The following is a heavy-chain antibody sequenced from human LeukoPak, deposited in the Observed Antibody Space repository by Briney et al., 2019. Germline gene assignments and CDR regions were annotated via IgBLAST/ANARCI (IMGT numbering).Heavy chain of an antibody. CDR3: ARGTVTRGYYYNYYMDV. D-gene: IGHD4-17*01. J-gene: IGHJ6*03. CDR2: IYTSGST. V-gene: IGHV4-61*02. Sequence: SETLSLTCTVSGGSISSGSYYWSWIRQPAGKGLEWIGRIYTSGSTNYNPSLKSRVTISADTSKNQFSLRLSSVTAADTAVYYCARGTVTRGYYYNYYMDVWGKETTVTISS. CDR1: GGSISSGSYY.